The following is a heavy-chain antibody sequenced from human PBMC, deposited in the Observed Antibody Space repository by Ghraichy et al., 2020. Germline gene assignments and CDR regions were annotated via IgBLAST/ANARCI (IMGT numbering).Heavy chain of an antibody. CDR3: ARDVQGGLGSYYRYFQY. D-gene: IGHD3-10*01. CDR2: IYHSGTT. J-gene: IGHJ1*01. CDR1: RGSISDSTAY. V-gene: IGHV4-31*03. Sequence: SETLSLTCSVSRGSISDSTAYWSWIRQLPGKGLEWIGYIYHSGTTYYNPSLKSRATISVDTSKNQFSLKLSSVTAADTAVYYCARDVQGGLGSYYRYFQYWGQGTLVTVSS.